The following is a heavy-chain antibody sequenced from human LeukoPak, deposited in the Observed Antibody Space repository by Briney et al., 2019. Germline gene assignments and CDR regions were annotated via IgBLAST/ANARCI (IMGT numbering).Heavy chain of an antibody. J-gene: IGHJ6*02. V-gene: IGHV3-66*01. CDR1: GFTFSSYS. CDR3: ARGGLAPYYGVDV. Sequence: GGSLRLSCAASGFTFSSYSMNWVRQAPGKGLEWVSVIYSGGSTYYADSVKGRFTISRDNSKNTLYLQMNSLRAEDTAVYYCARGGLAPYYGVDVWGQGTTVIVSS. CDR2: IYSGGST.